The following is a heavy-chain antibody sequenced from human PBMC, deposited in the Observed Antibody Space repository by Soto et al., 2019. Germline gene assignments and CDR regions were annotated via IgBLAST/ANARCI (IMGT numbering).Heavy chain of an antibody. CDR1: GFSFDNFA. CDR3: ASGGHSRDYYYGMDV. V-gene: IGHV3-9*01. CDR2: LSWNSGNI. D-gene: IGHD3-16*01. J-gene: IGHJ6*02. Sequence: AGGSLRLSCGASGFSFDNFAMHWVRQAPGKGLAWVSGLSWNSGNIGYADSVKGRFTISRDNAKNSLYLQMNSLRVEDTALYYCASGGHSRDYYYGMDVWGQGTTVTVSS.